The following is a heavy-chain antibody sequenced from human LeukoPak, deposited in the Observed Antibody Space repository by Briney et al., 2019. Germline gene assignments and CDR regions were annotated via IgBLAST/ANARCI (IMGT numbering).Heavy chain of an antibody. V-gene: IGHV1-18*04. CDR1: GYTFTSYY. CDR3: ARDLGVGGSYATDGAFDI. CDR2: ISAYNGNT. J-gene: IGHJ3*02. D-gene: IGHD1-26*01. Sequence: ASVKVSCKASGYTFTSYYMHWVRQAPGQGLEWMGWISAYNGNTNYAQKLQGRVTMTTDTSTSTAYMELRSLRSDDTAVYYCARDLGVGGSYATDGAFDIWGQGTMVTVSS.